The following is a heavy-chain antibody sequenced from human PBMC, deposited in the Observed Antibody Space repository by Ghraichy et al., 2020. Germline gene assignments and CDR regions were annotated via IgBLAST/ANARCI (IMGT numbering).Heavy chain of an antibody. D-gene: IGHD2-2*01. CDR2: IKQDGSEK. J-gene: IGHJ1*01. Sequence: GESLNISCAASGFTFSSDWMSWVRQAPGKGLEWVANIKQDGSEKFYVASVKGRFTISRDNAKSSLYLEMNSLTGEDTAFYYCARSFTSAWYPKYFHHWGQGTLVTVSS. CDR1: GFTFSSDW. CDR3: ARSFTSAWYPKYFHH. V-gene: IGHV3-7*03.